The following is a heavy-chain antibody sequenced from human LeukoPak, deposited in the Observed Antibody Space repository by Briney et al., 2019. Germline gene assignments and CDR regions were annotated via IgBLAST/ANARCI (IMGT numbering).Heavy chain of an antibody. J-gene: IGHJ4*02. D-gene: IGHD6-13*01. CDR1: GFTFSSYA. CDR2: ISYDGSNK. Sequence: GGSLRLSCAASGFTFSSYAMHWVRQAPGKGLEWVAVISYDGSNKYYADSVKGRFTISRDNSKNTLYLQMTSLRAEDTAVYYCARVAQQLETDYWGQGTLVTVSS. V-gene: IGHV3-30-3*01. CDR3: ARVAQQLETDY.